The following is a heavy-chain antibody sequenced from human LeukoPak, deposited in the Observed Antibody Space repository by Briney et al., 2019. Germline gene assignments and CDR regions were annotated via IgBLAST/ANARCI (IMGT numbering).Heavy chain of an antibody. D-gene: IGHD5-24*01. Sequence: GASVKVSCKASGGTFSSYAISWVRQAPGQGLEWMGGIIPIFGTAKYAQKFQGRVTITTHESTSTAYMELSSLRSGDTAVYYCARDVGLHDRFDPWGQGTLVTVSS. CDR2: IIPIFGTA. CDR1: GGTFSSYA. CDR3: ARDVGLHDRFDP. V-gene: IGHV1-69*05. J-gene: IGHJ5*02.